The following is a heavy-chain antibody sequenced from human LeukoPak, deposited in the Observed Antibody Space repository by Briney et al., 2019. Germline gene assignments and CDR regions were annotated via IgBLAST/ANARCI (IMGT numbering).Heavy chain of an antibody. CDR1: GFTFSSYG. J-gene: IGHJ4*02. Sequence: GGSLRLSCAASGFTFSSYGMHWVRQAPGKGLEWVAVIYSGGNTYYADSVKGRFTISRDNSKNTLYLQMNSLRAEDTAVYYCARYGSGSRGCLDYWGQGTLVTVSS. V-gene: IGHV3-NL1*01. CDR3: ARYGSGSRGCLDY. D-gene: IGHD3-10*01. CDR2: IYSGGNT.